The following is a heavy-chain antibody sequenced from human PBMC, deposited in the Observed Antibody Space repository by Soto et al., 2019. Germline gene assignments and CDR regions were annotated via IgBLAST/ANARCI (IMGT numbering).Heavy chain of an antibody. V-gene: IGHV3-33*01. Sequence: PGGSLSLSCAASGFTFSSYGMHWVRQAPGKGLEWVAVIWYDGSNKYYADSVKGRFTISRDNSKNTLYLQMNSLRAEDTAVYYCAREGDNYYDSSGSHPVFDYWGQGTLVTVSS. CDR1: GFTFSSYG. CDR3: AREGDNYYDSSGSHPVFDY. D-gene: IGHD3-22*01. J-gene: IGHJ4*02. CDR2: IWYDGSNK.